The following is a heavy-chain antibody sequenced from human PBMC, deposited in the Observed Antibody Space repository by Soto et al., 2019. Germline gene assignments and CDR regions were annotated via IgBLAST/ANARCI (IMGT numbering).Heavy chain of an antibody. CDR1: GFTFSSYG. J-gene: IGHJ4*02. CDR3: AKSGAPTHYGDYPDY. D-gene: IGHD4-17*01. CDR2: ISYDGSNK. Sequence: GGSLRLSCAASGFTFSSYGMHWVRQAPGKGLEWVAVISYDGSNKYYADSVKGRFTISRDNSKNTLYLQMNSLRAEDTAVYYCAKSGAPTHYGDYPDYWGQGTLVTVSS. V-gene: IGHV3-30*18.